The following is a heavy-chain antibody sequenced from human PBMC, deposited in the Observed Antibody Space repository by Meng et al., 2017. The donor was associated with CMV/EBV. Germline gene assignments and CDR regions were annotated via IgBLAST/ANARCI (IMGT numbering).Heavy chain of an antibody. CDR3: AKLPNRRDMGF. D-gene: IGHD3-16*01. CDR1: GDSITSGTNY. J-gene: IGHJ4*02. V-gene: IGHV4-39*02. CDR2: IYSGGHT. Sequence: CSVCGDSITSGTNYWGWIRQAPGKGLGWIGSIYSGGHTFYNPSLRSRVTLSVDTSKNHFSLKVTSVTAADTGVYFCAKLPNRRDMGFWGRGALVTVSS.